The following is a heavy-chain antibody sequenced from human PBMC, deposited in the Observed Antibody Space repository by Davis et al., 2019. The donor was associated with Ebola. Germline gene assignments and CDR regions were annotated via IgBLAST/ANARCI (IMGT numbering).Heavy chain of an antibody. CDR3: ARDYYDSSNYYHGPVEGAFDI. D-gene: IGHD3-22*01. CDR1: GFTFTDHY. Sequence: ASVKVSCKASGFTFTDHYIQWVRQAPGQGLEWMAWINGNSGDTKYVQKFQGRVTMTRDTSISTAYMELSRLKSDDTAVYYCARDYYDSSNYYHGPVEGAFDIWGQGTMVIVS. V-gene: IGHV1-2*02. CDR2: INGNSGDT. J-gene: IGHJ3*02.